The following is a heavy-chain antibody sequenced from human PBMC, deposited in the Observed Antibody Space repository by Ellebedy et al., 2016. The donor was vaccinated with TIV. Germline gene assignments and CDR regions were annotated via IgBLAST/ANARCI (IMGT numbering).Heavy chain of an antibody. V-gene: IGHV1-3*01. CDR3: SRGGIAVPADIDY. CDR2: INAGNGNT. J-gene: IGHJ4*02. Sequence: AASVKVSCKASGYTFTSYAMHWVRQAPGQRLEWMGWINAGNGNTKYSQKFQGRVTITRDTSASTAYMELSSLRSEDTAVYYCSRGGIAVPADIDYWGQGTLVTVSS. CDR1: GYTFTSYA. D-gene: IGHD6-19*01.